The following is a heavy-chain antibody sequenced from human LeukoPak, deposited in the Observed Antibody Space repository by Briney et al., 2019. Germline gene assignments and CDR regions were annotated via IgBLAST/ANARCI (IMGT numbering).Heavy chain of an antibody. CDR2: INPSGGST. V-gene: IGHV1-46*01. Sequence: ASVKVSCKASGYTFTSYYMHWVRQAPGQGLEWMGIINPSGGSTSYAQKFQGRVTMTRDTSTSTVYMELSSLRSEDTAVYYCARLGVFNANIVVVPAATGGSAFDIWGQGTMVTVSS. CDR1: GYTFTSYY. CDR3: ARLGVFNANIVVVPAATGGSAFDI. D-gene: IGHD2-2*01. J-gene: IGHJ3*02.